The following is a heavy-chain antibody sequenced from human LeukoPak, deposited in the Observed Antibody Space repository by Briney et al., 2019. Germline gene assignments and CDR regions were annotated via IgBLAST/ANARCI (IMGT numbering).Heavy chain of an antibody. Sequence: GGSLRLSCAASGFTFSNYEMNWVRQAPGKGLEWVSYISSSGNTIYYSDSVKGRFTISRDNSKNTLYLQMNSLRAEDTAVYYCARDRAAGSFDYWGQGTLVTVSS. D-gene: IGHD6-13*01. CDR1: GFTFSNYE. CDR3: ARDRAAGSFDY. CDR2: ISSSGNTI. J-gene: IGHJ4*02. V-gene: IGHV3-48*01.